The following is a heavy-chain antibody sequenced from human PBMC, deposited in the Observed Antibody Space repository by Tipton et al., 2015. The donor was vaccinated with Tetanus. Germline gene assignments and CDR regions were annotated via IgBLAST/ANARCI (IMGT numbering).Heavy chain of an antibody. Sequence: TLSLTCTVSGGSVSSGAYCWSWIRQHPGKGLESIGCISSRGSTYYNPSLTSRVSISVDTSKNQFSLNLNSMAAADTGVYYCARHQSGYFTPFDYWGQGNLVTVSS. J-gene: IGHJ4*02. V-gene: IGHV4-31*03. CDR2: ISSRGST. CDR1: GGSVSSGAYC. CDR3: ARHQSGYFTPFDY. D-gene: IGHD3-3*01.